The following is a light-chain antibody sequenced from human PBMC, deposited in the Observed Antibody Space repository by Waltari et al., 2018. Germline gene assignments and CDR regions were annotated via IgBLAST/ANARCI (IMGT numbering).Light chain of an antibody. CDR3: SSYTSSSSRV. Sequence: QSALTQPASVSGSPGQSITISCTRTSRDIGGYNYVSWYQQHPGKAPILMIYDVSKRPSGVYNRLSGSKSGNKVSLTIDGFQNVDEADYYCSSYTSSSSRVLGTGTKVTVL. V-gene: IGLV2-14*01. CDR2: DVS. CDR1: SRDIGGYNY. J-gene: IGLJ1*01.